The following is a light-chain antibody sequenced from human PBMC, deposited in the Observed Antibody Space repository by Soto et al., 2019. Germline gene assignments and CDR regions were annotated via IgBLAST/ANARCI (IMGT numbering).Light chain of an antibody. CDR2: EVT. V-gene: IGLV2-14*01. Sequence: QSVLTKAASVSRSPGQSITISCTEASRDIGNYNYVSWYQHHPGKAPKLMIYEVTSRPSGVSDRFSGSKSGMTASLTISGLQPEDEADYFCASYRSANTLVVFGTGTKVTVL. CDR1: SRDIGNYNY. J-gene: IGLJ1*01. CDR3: ASYRSANTLVV.